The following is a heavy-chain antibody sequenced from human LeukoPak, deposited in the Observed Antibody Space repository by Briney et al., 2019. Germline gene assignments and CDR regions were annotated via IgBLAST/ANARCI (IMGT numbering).Heavy chain of an antibody. CDR2: VFYSGST. J-gene: IGHJ4*02. V-gene: IGHV4-39*01. CDR1: GGSVSSSSYH. D-gene: IGHD2-15*01. Sequence: SETLSLTCTVSGGSVSSSSYHWGWIRQPPGKGLEWIGSVFYSGSTYYNPPLKSRVTMSVDTSKNQFSLKLSSVIAADTAVYYCARLWSTDCSGGSCPHQPNYWGQGTLVTVSS. CDR3: ARLWSTDCSGGSCPHQPNY.